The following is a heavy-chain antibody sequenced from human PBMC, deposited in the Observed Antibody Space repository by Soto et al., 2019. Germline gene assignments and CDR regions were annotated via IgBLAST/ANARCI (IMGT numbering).Heavy chain of an antibody. CDR2: ISGSGGST. CDR1: GFTFSSYA. Sequence: EVRLLESGGGLVQPGGSLRLSCAASGFTFSSYAMSWVRQAPGKGLEWVSAISGSGGSTYYADSVKGRFTISRDNSKNTLYLQMNSLRAEDTAVYYCAKDLELRYFDWLSEFDYWGQGTLVTVSS. D-gene: IGHD3-9*01. CDR3: AKDLELRYFDWLSEFDY. J-gene: IGHJ4*02. V-gene: IGHV3-23*01.